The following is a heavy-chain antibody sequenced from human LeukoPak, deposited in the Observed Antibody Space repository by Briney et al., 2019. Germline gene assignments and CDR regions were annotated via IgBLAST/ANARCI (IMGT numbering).Heavy chain of an antibody. D-gene: IGHD3-10*01. V-gene: IGHV3-7*01. CDR2: IKKDGSEK. J-gene: IGHJ4*02. CDR1: GFTFSSYW. CDR3: ARDQTYGSGSYSYGFDY. Sequence: PAGSLRLSCAASGFTFSSYWMSWVRPAQGKGLEWVANIKKDGSEKYYVDSVKGRFTISRDNATNSLYLQMTSLRAEDTAVYYCARDQTYGSGSYSYGFDYWGQGTLVTVSS.